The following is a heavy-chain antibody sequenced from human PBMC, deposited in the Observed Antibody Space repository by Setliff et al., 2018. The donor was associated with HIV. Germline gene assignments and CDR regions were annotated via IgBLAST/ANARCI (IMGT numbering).Heavy chain of an antibody. V-gene: IGHV4-34*12. Sequence: SETLSLTCAVYGGSFSGYYWGWIRQPPGKGLEWIGSIFYSGITYYNPSLKSRVSISVDTSKNQFSLNLTSVTAADTAVYYCARSKTFYDFWGGYYTHGAFKIWGLGTMVTVSS. CDR2: IFYSGIT. CDR1: GGSFSGYY. CDR3: ARSKTFYDFWGGYYTHGAFKI. J-gene: IGHJ3*02. D-gene: IGHD3-3*01.